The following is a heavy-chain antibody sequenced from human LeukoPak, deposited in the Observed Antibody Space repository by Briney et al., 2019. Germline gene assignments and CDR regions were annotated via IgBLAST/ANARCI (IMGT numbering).Heavy chain of an antibody. CDR3: ARDRGNRHRFGELLPRSEYYFDY. CDR1: GFTFSDYE. V-gene: IGHV3-48*03. Sequence: GGSLRLSCAASGFTFSDYEMNWVRQAPGKGLEWVSYISSSASIIYYSDSVKGRFTISRDSAKNSLYLQMKSLRAEDTAVYYCARDRGNRHRFGELLPRSEYYFDYWGQGTLVTVSS. D-gene: IGHD3-10*01. CDR2: ISSSASII. J-gene: IGHJ4*02.